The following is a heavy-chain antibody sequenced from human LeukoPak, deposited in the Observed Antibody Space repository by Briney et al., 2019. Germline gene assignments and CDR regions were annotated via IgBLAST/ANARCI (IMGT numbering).Heavy chain of an antibody. CDR1: GFTFSSYG. CDR3: AKDGLPTWIQLWPDNWFDP. Sequence: PGGSLRLSCAASGFTFSSYGMHWVRQAPGKGLEWVAVISYDGSNKYYADSVKGRFTISRDNSKNTLYLQMNSLRAEDTAVYYCAKDGLPTWIQLWPDNWFDPWGQGTLVTVSS. D-gene: IGHD5-18*01. CDR2: ISYDGSNK. V-gene: IGHV3-30*18. J-gene: IGHJ5*02.